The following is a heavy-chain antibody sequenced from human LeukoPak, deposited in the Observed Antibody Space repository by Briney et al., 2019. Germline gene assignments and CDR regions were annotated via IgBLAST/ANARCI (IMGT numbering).Heavy chain of an antibody. D-gene: IGHD1-7*01. CDR2: ITSSSSTM. V-gene: IGHV3-48*01. CDR1: GFTFSTYS. Sequence: PGGSLRLSCLASGFTFSTYSMNWVRQAPGKGLEWLSYITSSSSTMYYADSVKGRFTISRDISKNTLYLQMNSLRAEDTAVYYCAKVATGTTGYFDYWGQGTLVTVSS. CDR3: AKVATGTTGYFDY. J-gene: IGHJ4*02.